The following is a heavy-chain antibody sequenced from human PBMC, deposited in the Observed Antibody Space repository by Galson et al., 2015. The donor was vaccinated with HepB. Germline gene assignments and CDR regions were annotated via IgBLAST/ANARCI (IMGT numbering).Heavy chain of an antibody. CDR1: GFTFSSYG. D-gene: IGHD4-11*01. CDR2: ISYDGSNK. V-gene: IGHV3-30*03. CDR3: AREPGINDYSNYFDY. J-gene: IGHJ4*02. Sequence: SLRLSCAASGFTFSSYGMHWVRQAPGKGLEWVAVISYDGSNKYYADSVKGRFTISRDNSKNTLYLQMNSLRAEDTAVYYCAREPGINDYSNYFDYWGQGTLVTVSS.